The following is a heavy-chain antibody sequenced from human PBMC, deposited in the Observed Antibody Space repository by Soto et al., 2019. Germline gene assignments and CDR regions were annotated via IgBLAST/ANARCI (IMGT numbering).Heavy chain of an antibody. V-gene: IGHV5-51*01. D-gene: IGHD5-18*01. J-gene: IGHJ6*02. CDR2: IYPGDSDT. CDR3: ARHGPRNPTGYSYGPAYYYYYGMDV. CDR1: GYSFTSYW. Sequence: PVESLKISCNGSGYSFTSYWIGWVRQMPWKGLEWMGIIYPGDSDTRYSPSFQGQVTISADKSISTAYLQWSSLKASDTAMYYCARHGPRNPTGYSYGPAYYYYYGMDVWGQGTTVTVSS.